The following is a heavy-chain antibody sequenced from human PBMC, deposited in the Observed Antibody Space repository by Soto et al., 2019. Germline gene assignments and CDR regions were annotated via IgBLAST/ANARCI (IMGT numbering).Heavy chain of an antibody. CDR2: INPSGGST. Sequence: ASVKVSCKASGYTFTSYYMHWVRQASGQGLEWMGIINPSGGSTSYAQKFQGRVTMTRDTSTSTVYMELSSLRSEDTAVYYCARDAHIVVVTAIRALGYWGQGTLVTVSS. J-gene: IGHJ4*02. D-gene: IGHD2-21*02. CDR3: ARDAHIVVVTAIRALGY. V-gene: IGHV1-46*01. CDR1: GYTFTSYY.